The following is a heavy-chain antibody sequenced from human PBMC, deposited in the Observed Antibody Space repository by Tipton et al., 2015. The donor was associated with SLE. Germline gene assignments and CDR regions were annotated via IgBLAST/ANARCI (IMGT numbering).Heavy chain of an antibody. CDR3: ARVGDYSDSSGYRYYYYYMDV. D-gene: IGHD3-22*01. Sequence: TLSLTCAVYGGSFSGYYWSWIRQPPGKGLEWIGEIHHSGSTNYNPSLKSRVSISVDTSNNQFSLKLSSVTAADTAVYYCARVGDYSDSSGYRYYYYYMDVWGKGTTVTVSS. CDR2: IHHSGST. CDR1: GGSFSGYY. J-gene: IGHJ6*03. V-gene: IGHV4-34*01.